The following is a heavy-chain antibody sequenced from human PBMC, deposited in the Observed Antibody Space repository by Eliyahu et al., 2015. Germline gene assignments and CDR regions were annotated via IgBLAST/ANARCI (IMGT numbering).Heavy chain of an antibody. CDR1: GYTFTTYA. V-gene: IGHV1-3*01. CDR3: ARGEWEPSYYFDC. D-gene: IGHD1-26*01. J-gene: IGHJ4*02. Sequence: QVQLVQSGAEVKKPGASVKFSCKASGYTFTTYAMHWVRQAPGQRLEWMGWINAGNGNTKYSQKFQGRVTITRDTSASTAYMELSSLRSEDTAVYYCARGEWEPSYYFDCWGQGTLVTVSS. CDR2: INAGNGNT.